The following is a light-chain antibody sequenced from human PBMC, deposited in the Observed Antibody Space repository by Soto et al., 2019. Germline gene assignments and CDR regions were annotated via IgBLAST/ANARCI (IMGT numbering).Light chain of an antibody. Sequence: QSVLTQPPSVSAAPGQKVTISCSGSSYNIGANYVSWYQQLPGTAPKLLIYDNDKRPSGIPDRFSASKSGTSATLGITGLQIGDEADYYCGAWDSSLSAGVFGGGTKLTVL. V-gene: IGLV1-51*01. CDR3: GAWDSSLSAGV. J-gene: IGLJ2*01. CDR1: SYNIGANY. CDR2: DND.